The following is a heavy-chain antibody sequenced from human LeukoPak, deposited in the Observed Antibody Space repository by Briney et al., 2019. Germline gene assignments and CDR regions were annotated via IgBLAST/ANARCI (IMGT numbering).Heavy chain of an antibody. CDR2: IYYSGST. V-gene: IGHV4-39*07. D-gene: IGHD5-12*01. CDR3: ARVWAYSGYDWIGSWEGYYFDH. J-gene: IGHJ4*02. CDR1: GGSISSSSYY. Sequence: SETLSLTCTVSGGSISSSSYYWGWIRQPPGKGLEWIGSIYYSGSTYYNPSLKSRVTISVDTSKNQFSLKLSSVTAADTAVYYCARVWAYSGYDWIGSWEGYYFDHWGQGTLVTVSS.